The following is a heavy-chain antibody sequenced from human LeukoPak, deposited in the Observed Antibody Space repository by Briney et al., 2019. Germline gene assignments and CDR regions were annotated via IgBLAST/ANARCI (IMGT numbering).Heavy chain of an antibody. CDR1: GFTFSSYE. CDR2: ISSSGSPI. CDR3: ARDVSRYSGSYYDY. Sequence: GGSLRLSCAASGFTFSSYEMNWVRQAPGKGLEWVSYISSSGSPIYYADSVKGRFTISRDNAKNSLYLQMHSLRAEDTAVYYRARDVSRYSGSYYDYWGQGTLVIVSS. J-gene: IGHJ4*02. D-gene: IGHD1-26*01. V-gene: IGHV3-48*03.